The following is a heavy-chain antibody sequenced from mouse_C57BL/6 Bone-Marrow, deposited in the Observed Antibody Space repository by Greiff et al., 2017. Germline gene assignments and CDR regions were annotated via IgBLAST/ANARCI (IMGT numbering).Heavy chain of an antibody. CDR1: GFNIKDYY. J-gene: IGHJ3*01. CDR3: AHYGSSPAWFAY. V-gene: IGHV14-2*01. Sequence: VQLQQSGAELVKPGASVKLSCTASGFNIKDYYMPWVKQRTEQGLEWIGRIDPEDGETKYAPKFQGKATITADTSSNPAYLQLSSLTSEDTAVYYCAHYGSSPAWFAYWGQGTLVTVSA. D-gene: IGHD1-1*01. CDR2: IDPEDGET.